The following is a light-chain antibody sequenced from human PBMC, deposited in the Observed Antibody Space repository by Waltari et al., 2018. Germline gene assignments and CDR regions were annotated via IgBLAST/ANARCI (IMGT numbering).Light chain of an antibody. Sequence: DIQLTQSPSSLAASVGDRVTLTCRASQDIGGYLTLYQHQPGRAPKLLIYRTTILTTGVPARFSGGASRTDYTLTITNLQPEDIATYYGQYYDNLPMFTFGPGTKVEIK. J-gene: IGKJ2*01. V-gene: IGKV1-33*01. CDR3: QYYDNLPMFT. CDR1: QDIGGY. CDR2: RTT.